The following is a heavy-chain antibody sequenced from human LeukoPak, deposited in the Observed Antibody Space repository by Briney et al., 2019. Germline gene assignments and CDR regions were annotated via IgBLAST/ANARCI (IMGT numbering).Heavy chain of an antibody. V-gene: IGHV4-34*01. Sequence: KPSETLTLTCAVYGGSFSGYYWSWVRQPPGKGLEWIGEINHSGSTNYNPSLKSRVTISVDTSKNKFSLKLSSVTAADTAVYYCARGRLPDFGVVIAPYYYYYYMDVWGKGTTVTVSS. CDR2: INHSGST. D-gene: IGHD3-3*01. J-gene: IGHJ6*03. CDR1: GGSFSGYY. CDR3: ARGRLPDFGVVIAPYYYYYYMDV.